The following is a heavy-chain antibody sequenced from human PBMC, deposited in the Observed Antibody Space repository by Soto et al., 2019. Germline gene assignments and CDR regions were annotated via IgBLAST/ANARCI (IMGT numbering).Heavy chain of an antibody. Sequence: SDTLYLTCALPRVSINSGIHHWGWIRHRPGKGLEWIGTIYYNGNTYYNPSLKSRVTLSVDMSTNQFSLKLTSVSATDTAVYYCARLPGYCISSSCHGHYAMDVWGQGTTVT. CDR2: IYYNGNT. CDR3: ARLPGYCISSSCHGHYAMDV. D-gene: IGHD2-2*01. CDR1: RVSINSGIHH. J-gene: IGHJ6*02. V-gene: IGHV4-39*01.